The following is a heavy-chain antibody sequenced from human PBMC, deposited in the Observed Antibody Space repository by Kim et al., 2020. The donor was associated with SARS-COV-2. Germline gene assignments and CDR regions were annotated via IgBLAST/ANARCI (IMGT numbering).Heavy chain of an antibody. Sequence: SETLSLTCIVSGDSISHHHWSWIRQPPGRGLEWIGHIYYNGATNSNPSLKSRVTISVDTSKNHFLLKLSSVTAADTAVYYCARDPPGPDYAFDLWGHGTMVTVSS. CDR3: ARDPPGPDYAFDL. CDR2: IYYNGAT. J-gene: IGHJ3*01. V-gene: IGHV4-59*11. CDR1: GDSISHHH.